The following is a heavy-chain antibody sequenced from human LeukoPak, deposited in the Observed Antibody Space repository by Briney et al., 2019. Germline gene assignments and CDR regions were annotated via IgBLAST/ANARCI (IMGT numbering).Heavy chain of an antibody. V-gene: IGHV3-48*03. J-gene: IGHJ4*01. CDR2: ISSSGSTI. Sequence: GGSLRLSCAASGFTFSSYEMNWVRQAPGKGLEWVSYISSSGSTIYYADSVKGRFTISRDNAKNSLYLQMNRLRAEDTAVYYCARGSYRPDYWGHGTLVTVSS. CDR3: ARGSYRPDY. CDR1: GFTFSSYE. D-gene: IGHD1-26*01.